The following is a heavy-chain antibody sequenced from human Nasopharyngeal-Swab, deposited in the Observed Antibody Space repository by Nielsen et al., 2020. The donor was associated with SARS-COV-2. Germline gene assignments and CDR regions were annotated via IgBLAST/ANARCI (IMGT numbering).Heavy chain of an antibody. D-gene: IGHD3-22*01. V-gene: IGHV4-30-4*01. CDR2: IYYSGST. J-gene: IGHJ2*01. Sequence: RQAPGKGLEWIGYIYYSGSTYYNPSLKSRVTISVDTSKNQFSPKLSSVTAADTAVYYCARVGAYYYDSSGQKHWYFDLWGRGTLVTVSS. CDR3: ARVGAYYYDSSGQKHWYFDL.